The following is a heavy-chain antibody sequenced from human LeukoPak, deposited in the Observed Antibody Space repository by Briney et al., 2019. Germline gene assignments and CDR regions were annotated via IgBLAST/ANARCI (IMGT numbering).Heavy chain of an antibody. V-gene: IGHV1-18*01. CDR2: ISASNGNT. D-gene: IGHD2-15*01. J-gene: IGHJ6*03. Sequence: ASVKVSCKSSGYTFTSYGISWVRQAPGQGLEWMGWISASNGNTNYAQKLQGRVTMTTDTSTSTAYMELRSLRSDDTAVYYCARDLSWWVAVTSDYYDMDVWGKGTTVTVSS. CDR1: GYTFTSYG. CDR3: ARDLSWWVAVTSDYYDMDV.